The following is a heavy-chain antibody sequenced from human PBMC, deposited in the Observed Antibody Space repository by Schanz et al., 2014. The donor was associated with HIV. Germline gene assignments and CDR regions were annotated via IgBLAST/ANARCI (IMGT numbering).Heavy chain of an antibody. CDR1: GDTFSSHA. V-gene: IGHV1-69*01. CDR2: LIPTFGIA. CDR3: ARSFGVGDLGFGV. J-gene: IGHJ6*02. D-gene: IGHD3-3*01. Sequence: QVQLVQSGAEVKKPGSSVKVSCELSGDTFSSHAISWVRQAPGQGLEWMGGLIPTFGIANYAPKFQGRITITADESTSTAYLELRSLRPEDTAMFFCARSFGVGDLGFGVWGRGTTVIVSS.